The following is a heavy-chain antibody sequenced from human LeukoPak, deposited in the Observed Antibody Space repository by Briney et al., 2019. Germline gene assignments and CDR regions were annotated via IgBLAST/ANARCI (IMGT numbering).Heavy chain of an antibody. Sequence: GGSLRLSCAASGFTFSGSAMHWVRQASGKGLEWVGRIRSKANSYATAYAASVKGRFTISRDDSKNTAYLQMNSLKTEDTAVYYCTRWEVRGPPFDYWGQGTLVTVSS. CDR3: TRWEVRGPPFDY. J-gene: IGHJ4*02. V-gene: IGHV3-73*01. D-gene: IGHD3-10*01. CDR1: GFTFSGSA. CDR2: IRSKANSYAT.